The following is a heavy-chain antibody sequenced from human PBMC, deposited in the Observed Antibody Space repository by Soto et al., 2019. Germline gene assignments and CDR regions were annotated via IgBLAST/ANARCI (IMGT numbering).Heavy chain of an antibody. CDR1: DASFGRYY. Sequence: SETLSLTRAVNDASFGRYYRRSIRAPPGRVLEWILENNHSGSTNYNPSLKSRVTISVDTSKNQFSLKLSSVTAADTAVYYCARGPIVDFWSCLYYYYYSIDVWGHGTPVSV. D-gene: IGHD3-3*01. CDR3: ARGPIVDFWSCLYYYYYSIDV. CDR2: NNHSGST. V-gene: IGHV4-34*01. J-gene: IGHJ6*02.